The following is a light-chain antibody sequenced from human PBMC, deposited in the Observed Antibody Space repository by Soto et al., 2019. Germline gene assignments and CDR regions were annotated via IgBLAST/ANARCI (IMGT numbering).Light chain of an antibody. Sequence: DIQMTQSPSSLSASVGDRVTIACRASQSIVSYFGWYQQKPGKAPKLLIYAASSLQSWVPSRFSGSGSGTDFTLTRSSLQPEHLATYYCQQSYSTPPWTLGQGTKVEIK. CDR3: QQSYSTPPWT. CDR1: QSIVSY. J-gene: IGKJ1*01. V-gene: IGKV1-39*01. CDR2: AAS.